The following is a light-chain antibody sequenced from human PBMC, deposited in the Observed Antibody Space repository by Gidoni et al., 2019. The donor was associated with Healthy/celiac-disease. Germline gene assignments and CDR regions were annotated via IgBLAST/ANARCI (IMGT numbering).Light chain of an antibody. Sequence: SSELTQDPAVSVALGQTVRITCQGHSLRSYYASWYQQKPGQAPVLVIYGKNNRPSGIPDRFSGSSSGNTASLTITGAQAEDEADYYCNSRDSSGNVVFGGGTKLTVL. CDR1: SLRSYY. J-gene: IGLJ2*01. CDR2: GKN. CDR3: NSRDSSGNVV. V-gene: IGLV3-19*01.